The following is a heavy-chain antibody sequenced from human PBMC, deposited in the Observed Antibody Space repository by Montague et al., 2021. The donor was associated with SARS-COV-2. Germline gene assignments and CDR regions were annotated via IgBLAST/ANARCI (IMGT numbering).Heavy chain of an antibody. CDR2: XYWXDDN. Sequence: PALVTPTQTLTLTCTFSGFSLSTSGVCVGWIRQPPGKALEWLALXYWXDDNRYSPSLKSRLTITKDTSKNQVVLTMTNMDPVDTATYYCAHRPLLALKGQFDYWGQGTLVTVSS. V-gene: IGHV2-5*02. CDR3: AHRPLLALKGQFDY. J-gene: IGHJ4*02. D-gene: IGHD3-3*02. CDR1: GFSLSTSGVC.